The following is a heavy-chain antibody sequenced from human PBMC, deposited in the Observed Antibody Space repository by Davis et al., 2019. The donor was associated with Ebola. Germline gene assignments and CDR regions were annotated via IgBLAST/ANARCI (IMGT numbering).Heavy chain of an antibody. CDR3: AKGVVSVYGAFDI. V-gene: IGHV3-74*01. CDR1: GFTFSDYY. Sequence: HTGGSLRLSCAASGFTFSDYYMNWVRQAPGKGLVWVSRINSDGSGTSYADSVKGRFTISRDNAKNTLYLQMNSLRAEDTAIYYCAKGVVSVYGAFDIWGQGTVVTVSS. D-gene: IGHD2-21*02. J-gene: IGHJ3*02. CDR2: INSDGSGT.